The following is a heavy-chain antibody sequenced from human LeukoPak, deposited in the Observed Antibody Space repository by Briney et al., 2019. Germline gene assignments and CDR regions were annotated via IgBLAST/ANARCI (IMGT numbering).Heavy chain of an antibody. CDR3: ARYIWGSYPTFEDY. CDR1: GGSISSYY. D-gene: IGHD3-16*02. CDR2: ISYSGST. J-gene: IGHJ4*02. V-gene: IGHV4-59*01. Sequence: SETLSLTCTVSGGSISSYYWSWIRQPPGKGLDWIGYISYSGSTKYNPSLKSRVTISVDTSKNQPSLKLNSVTAADTAVYYCARYIWGSYPTFEDYWGQGSLVTVSS.